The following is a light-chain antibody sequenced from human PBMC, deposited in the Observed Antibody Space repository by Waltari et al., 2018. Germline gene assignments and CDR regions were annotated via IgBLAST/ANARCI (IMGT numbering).Light chain of an antibody. CDR2: DVN. V-gene: IGLV2-14*03. CDR1: SRDVGGYGY. J-gene: IGLJ2*01. Sequence: QSALTQPASVSGSPGQSITISCTGTSRDVGGYGYVSWYQQHPGKAPKLMIYDVNNRPSGISSRFSGSKSGNTASLTISGLRPEDEADYYCSSYSTSSTPVKFGGGTRLTVL. CDR3: SSYSTSSTPVK.